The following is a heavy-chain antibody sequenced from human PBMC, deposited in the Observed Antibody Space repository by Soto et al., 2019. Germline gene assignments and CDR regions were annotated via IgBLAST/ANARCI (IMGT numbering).Heavy chain of an antibody. V-gene: IGHV3-30*03. CDR1: GFTFSSYG. D-gene: IGHD1-1*01. J-gene: IGHJ2*01. CDR3: ARRDFDL. Sequence: QVKLVESGGGVVQPGRSLRLSCAASGFTFSSYGMHWVRQAPGKGLEWVAVISYDGSNKYYADSVKGRFTISRDNSKNTLYLQMNSLRAEDTAVYYCARRDFDLWGRGTLVTVSS. CDR2: ISYDGSNK.